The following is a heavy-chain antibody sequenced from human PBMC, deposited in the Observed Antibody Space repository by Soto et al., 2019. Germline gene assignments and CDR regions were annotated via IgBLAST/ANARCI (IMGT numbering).Heavy chain of an antibody. CDR3: ARDSPPDY. CDR1: GYTFTSYY. J-gene: IGHJ4*02. V-gene: IGHV1-46*01. CDR2: INANGGST. Sequence: QVQLVQSGAEVKKPGASVKVSCKASGYTFTSYYMHWVRQAPGQGLEWLGIINANGGSTSYAQKFQGRGTMTRDTSTSTIDMELSSLTAEDTAGYYWARDSPPDYWGQGTLVTVSS.